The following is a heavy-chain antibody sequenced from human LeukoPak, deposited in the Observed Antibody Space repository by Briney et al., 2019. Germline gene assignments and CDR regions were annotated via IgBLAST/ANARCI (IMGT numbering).Heavy chain of an antibody. CDR2: IIPILGIA. CDR1: GYNFIGYG. D-gene: IGHD5-18*01. V-gene: IGHV1-69*04. CDR3: AGGYSYGWNY. Sequence: SVKVSCKASGYNFIGYGITWVRQAPGQGLEWMGRIIPILGIANYAQKFQGRVTITADKSTSTAYMELSSLRSEDTAVYYCAGGYSYGWNYWGQGTPVTVSS. J-gene: IGHJ4*02.